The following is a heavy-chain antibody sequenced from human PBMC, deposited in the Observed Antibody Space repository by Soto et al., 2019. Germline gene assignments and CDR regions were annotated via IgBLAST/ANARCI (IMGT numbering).Heavy chain of an antibody. D-gene: IGHD3-9*01. J-gene: IGHJ6*02. V-gene: IGHV1-69*01. CDR1: GGTFSSYA. CDR2: IIPIFGTA. CDR3: ARDSRYDILTGYYPLYYYCMDV. Sequence: QVQLVQSGAEVKKPGSSVKVSCKASGGTFSSYAISWVRQAPGQGLEWMGGIIPIFGTANYAQKFQGRVTITADESTSTAYMELSSLRSEDTAVYYCARDSRYDILTGYYPLYYYCMDVWVQGTTVTVSS.